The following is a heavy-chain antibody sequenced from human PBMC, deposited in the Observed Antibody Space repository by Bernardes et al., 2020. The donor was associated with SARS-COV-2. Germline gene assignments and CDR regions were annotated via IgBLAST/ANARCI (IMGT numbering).Heavy chain of an antibody. D-gene: IGHD3-3*01. CDR2: ISGSGGST. Sequence: GGSLRLSCAASGFTFSNAWMSWVRQAPGKGLEWVSAISGSGGSTYYADSVKGRFTISRDNSKNTLYLQMNSLRAEDTAVYYCAKLPDYDFWSGYTYWGQGTLVTVSS. V-gene: IGHV3-23*01. CDR1: GFTFSNAW. J-gene: IGHJ4*02. CDR3: AKLPDYDFWSGYTY.